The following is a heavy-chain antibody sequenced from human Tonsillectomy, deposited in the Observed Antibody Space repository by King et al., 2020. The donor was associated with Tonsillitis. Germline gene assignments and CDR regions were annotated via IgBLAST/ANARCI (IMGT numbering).Heavy chain of an antibody. Sequence: VQLVESGGGLVQPGGSLRLSCAASGFTFTNAWMNWVRQAPGNGLEWVGRIKTKTDGGTTDYAVPVKGRFTISRDDSKNTLYLHMNSLNTEDTAVYYCTTDYSSGWYGDFDYWGQGTLVTVSS. CDR3: TTDYSSGWYGDFDY. CDR2: IKTKTDGGTT. D-gene: IGHD6-19*01. CDR1: GFTFTNAW. V-gene: IGHV3-15*07. J-gene: IGHJ4*02.